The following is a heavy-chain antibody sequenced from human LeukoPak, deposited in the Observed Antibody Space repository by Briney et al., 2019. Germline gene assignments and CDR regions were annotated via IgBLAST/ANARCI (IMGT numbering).Heavy chain of an antibody. V-gene: IGHV3-9*01. D-gene: IGHD2-15*01. Sequence: GGSLRLSCAASGFTFDDYAMHWVRQAPGKGLEWVSGISWNSGSIGYADSVKGRFAISRDNAKNSLYLQMNSLRAEDTALYYCALPAGLVDYWGQGTLVTVSS. CDR3: ALPAGLVDY. CDR2: ISWNSGSI. J-gene: IGHJ4*02. CDR1: GFTFDDYA.